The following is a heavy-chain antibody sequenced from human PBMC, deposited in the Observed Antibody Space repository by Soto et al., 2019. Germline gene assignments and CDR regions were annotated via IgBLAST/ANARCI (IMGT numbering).Heavy chain of an antibody. CDR2: TYYRSKWYN. CDR1: GDSVSSNSSA. CDR3: ARGRFRELLIYFDY. V-gene: IGHV6-1*01. J-gene: IGHJ4*02. Sequence: SQTRSLTFAISGDSVSSNSSAWNWIRQCPSRGLEWLGRTYYRSKWYNDYAVSVKSRITIKPDTSKNQFSLQLNSVTPEDTAVYYCARGRFRELLIYFDYWGQGSLLTVSS. D-gene: IGHD3-10*01.